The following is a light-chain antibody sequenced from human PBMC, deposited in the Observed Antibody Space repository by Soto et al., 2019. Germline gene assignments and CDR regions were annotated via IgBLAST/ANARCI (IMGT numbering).Light chain of an antibody. V-gene: IGKV3-15*01. CDR3: HQATSGLRT. CDR1: QNVATN. J-gene: IGKJ1*01. CDR2: GAS. Sequence: IVMTQSPVTLSMSPGDRATLSCRASQNVATNVAWYQQKPGQAPRLLIYGASIRATGVPARFSGSGSGTEVTLTIDSLQSEDFAVFYCHQATSGLRTFGRGTRVEV.